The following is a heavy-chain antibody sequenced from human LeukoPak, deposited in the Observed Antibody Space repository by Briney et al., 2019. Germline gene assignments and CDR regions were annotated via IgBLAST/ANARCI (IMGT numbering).Heavy chain of an antibody. CDR2: ISGSGGST. D-gene: IGHD6-13*01. Sequence: GRSLRLSCAASGFTFSSYAMSWVRQAPGKGLEWVSAISGSGGSTYYADSVKGRFTISRDNSKNTLYLQMNSLRAEDTAVYYCAKDVGRGSWYHWGQGTLVTVSS. V-gene: IGHV3-23*01. CDR3: AKDVGRGSWYH. J-gene: IGHJ5*02. CDR1: GFTFSSYA.